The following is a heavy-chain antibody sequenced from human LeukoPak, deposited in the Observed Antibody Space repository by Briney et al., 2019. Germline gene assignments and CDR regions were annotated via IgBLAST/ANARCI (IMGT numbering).Heavy chain of an antibody. V-gene: IGHV3-13*01. D-gene: IGHD3-22*01. Sequence: RGSLRLSCATSGFSFSSYDIHWLRQAAGRGLEWVSSITTSGDTNYAASVRGRFTISRENAKNSLFLQMKSLRPQDTAIYFCAIFVHYYDTTGYRKEGWDFWGTGTTVAVSP. J-gene: IGHJ6*04. CDR3: AIFVHYYDTTGYRKEGWDF. CDR1: GFSFSSYD. CDR2: ITTSGDT.